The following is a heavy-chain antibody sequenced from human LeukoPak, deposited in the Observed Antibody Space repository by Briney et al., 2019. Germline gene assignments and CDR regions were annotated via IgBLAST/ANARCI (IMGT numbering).Heavy chain of an antibody. D-gene: IGHD2-8*01. V-gene: IGHV1-24*01. CDR2: FDPEDGET. J-gene: IGHJ4*02. Sequence: ASVTVSCKVSGYTLTELSMHWVRQAPGKGLEWMGGFDPEDGETNYAQKFQGRVTMTEDTSTDTAYMELSSLRSEDTAVYYCATESPRRVYGGGFTFDYWGQGTLVTVSS. CDR3: ATESPRRVYGGGFTFDY. CDR1: GYTLTELS.